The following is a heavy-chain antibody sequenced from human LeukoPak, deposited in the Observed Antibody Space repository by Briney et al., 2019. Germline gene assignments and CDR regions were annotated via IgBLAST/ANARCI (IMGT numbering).Heavy chain of an antibody. Sequence: GGSLRLSCAASGFTFSSYAMSWVRQAPGKGLEWVSFIYSGGNTHYSDSVKGRFTISRDNSKNTLYLQMNSLRADDTAVYYCARRAGEYSHPYDYWGQGTLVTVSS. V-gene: IGHV3-23*05. J-gene: IGHJ4*02. CDR2: IYSGGNT. CDR3: ARRAGEYSHPYDY. D-gene: IGHD4-17*01. CDR1: GFTFSSYA.